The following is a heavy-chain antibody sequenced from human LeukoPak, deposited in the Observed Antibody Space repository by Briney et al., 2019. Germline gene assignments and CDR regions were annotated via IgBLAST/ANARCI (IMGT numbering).Heavy chain of an antibody. CDR1: GFAPSNDW. CDR2: ISTDGSMT. Sequence: PGGSLRLSCASSGFAPSNDWMHWVRQAPGKGLEWVSRISTDGSMTGYTDSVKGRFTIHRDNAKRILYLEMNNLRVEDTAVYYCASFGQQWLESYWGQGTLVTVSS. D-gene: IGHD6-19*01. V-gene: IGHV3-74*01. CDR3: ASFGQQWLESY. J-gene: IGHJ4*02.